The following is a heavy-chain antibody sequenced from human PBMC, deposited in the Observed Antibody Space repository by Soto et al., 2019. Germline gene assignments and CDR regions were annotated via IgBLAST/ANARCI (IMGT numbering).Heavy chain of an antibody. D-gene: IGHD3-9*01. Sequence: ASVKVSCKASGYTFTNYAIHWVRQAPGQSLEWMGWIDADNGDTEYSQKFQGRVTITRDTSASTAYMELSSLRSGDTAVYYCAGVIRYFDYGLDGWGQGTTVTVSS. V-gene: IGHV1-3*01. CDR2: IDADNGDT. CDR1: GYTFTNYA. J-gene: IGHJ6*02. CDR3: AGVIRYFDYGLDG.